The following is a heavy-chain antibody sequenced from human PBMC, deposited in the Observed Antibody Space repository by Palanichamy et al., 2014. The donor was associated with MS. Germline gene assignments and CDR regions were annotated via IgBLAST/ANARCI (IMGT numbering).Heavy chain of an antibody. D-gene: IGHD3-10*01. Sequence: QVQLVQSGAEVKEPGASVRVSCKASGYTFSSYGISWARQAPGQGLEWMGWIGTYNGNTKYAQKFQDRVTMTTDTSTTTAHMDLRSLRSDDSAVYFCARGIGPVPGDYYYGLDVWGQGTTVTVSS. J-gene: IGHJ6*02. CDR3: ARGIGPVPGDYYYGLDV. V-gene: IGHV1-18*04. CDR1: GYTFSSYG. CDR2: IGTYNGNT.